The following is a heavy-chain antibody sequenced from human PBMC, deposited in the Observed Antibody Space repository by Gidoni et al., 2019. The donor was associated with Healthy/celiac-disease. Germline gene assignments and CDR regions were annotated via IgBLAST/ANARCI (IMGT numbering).Heavy chain of an antibody. CDR3: TTTLLWFGELSFY. D-gene: IGHD3-10*01. CDR2: IRSKANSYAT. Sequence: EVQLVESGGGLVQPGGSLKLSCAASGFTFSGSAMHWVRQASGKGLEWVGRIRSKANSYATAYAASVKGRFTISRDDSKNTAYLQMNSLKTEDTAVYYCTTTLLWFGELSFYWGQGTLVTVSS. J-gene: IGHJ4*02. V-gene: IGHV3-73*01. CDR1: GFTFSGSA.